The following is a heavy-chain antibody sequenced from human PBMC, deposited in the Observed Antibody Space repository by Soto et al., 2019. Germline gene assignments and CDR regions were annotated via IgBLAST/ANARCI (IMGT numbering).Heavy chain of an antibody. J-gene: IGHJ4*02. CDR1: GYTFTNFG. V-gene: IGHV1-18*01. Sequence: QVQLVQSGAEVKKPGASVKVSCKASGYTFTNFGISGVRQAPGQGLEWMGWISAYNGNTNSAQKFQDRVTMTTDTSTSPAYMEPRSLRSEDTAINYCARGGTPIDYRGPGPLVTFSS. CDR2: ISAYNGNT. D-gene: IGHD3-16*01. CDR3: ARGGTPIDY.